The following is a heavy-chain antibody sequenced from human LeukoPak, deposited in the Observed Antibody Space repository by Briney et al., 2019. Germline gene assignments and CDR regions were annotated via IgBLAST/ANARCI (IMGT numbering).Heavy chain of an antibody. Sequence: GGSLRLSCTASGFTFSTYAMSWVRQAPGKGLEWVSGISCSGGRTYYADCVKGRFTIPRDNCKNTLYAQMNSLRPGDTAVYYCAKDLTSGWDYFDYWGQGNLVTVSS. D-gene: IGHD6-19*01. CDR1: GFTFSTYA. J-gene: IGHJ4*02. CDR2: ISCSGGRT. CDR3: AKDLTSGWDYFDY. V-gene: IGHV3-23*01.